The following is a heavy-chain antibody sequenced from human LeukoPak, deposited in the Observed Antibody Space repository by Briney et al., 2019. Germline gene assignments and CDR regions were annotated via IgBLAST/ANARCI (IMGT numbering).Heavy chain of an antibody. D-gene: IGHD3-22*01. V-gene: IGHV1-69*13. Sequence: SVKVSCNTSGGTFSSYSLSLVRQAPGQGLEWMGGIIPIFCSPNYLQRFEGRVPITADESTGTAFIELGNLRAEDHARYYFSRRNHYDSKEIDYWGQGTLVTVSS. CDR3: SRRNHYDSKEIDY. J-gene: IGHJ4*02. CDR1: GGTFSSYS. CDR2: IIPIFCSP.